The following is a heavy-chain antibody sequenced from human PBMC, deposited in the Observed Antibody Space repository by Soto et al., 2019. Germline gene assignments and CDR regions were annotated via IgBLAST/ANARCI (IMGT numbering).Heavy chain of an antibody. CDR1: GGSISGINW. J-gene: IGHJ6*02. D-gene: IGHD3-10*01. CDR2: IYHSGST. CDR3: ARFGGGMDV. V-gene: IGHV4-4*02. Sequence: QVQLQESGPGLVKPSGTLSLTCAVSGGSISGINWWYWVRQPPGKGLALIGEIYHSGSTHYNPSLKSRVTLSVDKSKNQFSLKLSSVTAADTAVYYCARFGGGMDVWGQGTTVTVSS.